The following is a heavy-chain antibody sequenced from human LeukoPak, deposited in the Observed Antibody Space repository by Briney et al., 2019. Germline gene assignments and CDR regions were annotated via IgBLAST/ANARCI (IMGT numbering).Heavy chain of an antibody. D-gene: IGHD3-10*01. V-gene: IGHV4-34*01. CDR3: ARGVGFVKIDY. CDR2: INHSGRT. CDR1: GGSFSGYY. Sequence: SETLSLTCAVYGGSFSGYYWSWIRQPPGKGLEWIGEINHSGRTNYNPSLKSRVTISVDTSKNQFSLKLSSVTAADTAICYCARGVGFVKIDYWGQGTLVTVSS. J-gene: IGHJ4*02.